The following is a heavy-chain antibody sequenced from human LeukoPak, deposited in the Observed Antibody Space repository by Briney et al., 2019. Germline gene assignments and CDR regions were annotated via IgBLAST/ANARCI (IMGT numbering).Heavy chain of an antibody. J-gene: IGHJ5*02. V-gene: IGHV4-4*02. Sequence: SETLSLTCAVSGGSISSSNWWSWVRQPPGKGLEWIGEIYHSGSTNYNPSLKSRVTISVDKSKNQFSLKLSSVTAADTAVYYCAKSRSRNRITFGGVENWFDPWGQGTLVTVSS. CDR2: IYHSGST. CDR1: GGSISSSNW. D-gene: IGHD3-16*01. CDR3: AKSRSRNRITFGGVENWFDP.